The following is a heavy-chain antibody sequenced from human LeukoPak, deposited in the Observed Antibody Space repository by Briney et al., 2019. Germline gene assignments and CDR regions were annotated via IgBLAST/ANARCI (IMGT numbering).Heavy chain of an antibody. D-gene: IGHD3-22*01. V-gene: IGHV1-18*01. CDR3: ARSALYYYDSSGYSDY. CDR1: GGTFSSYA. Sequence: ASVKVSCKASGGTFSSYAISWVRQAPGQGLEWMGWISAYNGNTNYAQKLQGRVTMTTDTSTSTAYMELRSLRSDDTAVYYCARSALYYYDSSGYSDYWGQGTLVTVSS. CDR2: ISAYNGNT. J-gene: IGHJ4*02.